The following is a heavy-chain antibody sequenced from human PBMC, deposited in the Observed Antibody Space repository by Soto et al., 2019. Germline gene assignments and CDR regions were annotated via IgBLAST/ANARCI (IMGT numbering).Heavy chain of an antibody. CDR1: GLVISSSY. Sequence: EEPLAESGGGLVQPGGSLRLSCAAYGLVISSSYMGWVRQAPGKGLEWVSGLYVDGRTYYTDSVKDRFTISRDDSKNTVYLQMNGLRVDDTAIYYCARQVGSYWYFDLWGRGTLVTVSS. J-gene: IGHJ2*01. CDR2: LYVDGRT. CDR3: ARQVGSYWYFDL. D-gene: IGHD1-26*01. V-gene: IGHV3-66*04.